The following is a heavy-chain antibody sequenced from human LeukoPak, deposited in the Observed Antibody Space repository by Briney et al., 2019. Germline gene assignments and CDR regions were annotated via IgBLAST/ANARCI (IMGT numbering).Heavy chain of an antibody. CDR1: GFTFSNYA. CDR2: ITGNTANT. D-gene: IGHD3-22*01. V-gene: IGHV3-23*01. CDR3: AKRYVSSNYYQCLGE. Sequence: GGSLRLSCAASGFTFSNYAMTWVRLAPGKGLEWVSAITGNTANTYYADSVKGRFTISRDNSKNTVYLQMNSLRVEDTAVYYCAKRYVSSNYYQCLGEWGQGTLVTVSS. J-gene: IGHJ4*02.